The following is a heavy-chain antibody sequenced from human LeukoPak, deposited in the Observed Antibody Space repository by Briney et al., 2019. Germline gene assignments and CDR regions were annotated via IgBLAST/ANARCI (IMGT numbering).Heavy chain of an antibody. J-gene: IGHJ4*02. V-gene: IGHV4-59*01. CDR3: ARGHHGIAVAGAGGGALDY. D-gene: IGHD6-19*01. CDR2: IYYSGST. Sequence: GSLRLSCAASGFTFSRSDMIWVRQAPGKGLEWIGYIYYSGSTNYNPSLKSRVTISVDTSKNQFSLKLSSVTAADTAVYYCARGHHGIAVAGAGGGALDYWGQGTLVTVSS. CDR1: GFTFSRSD.